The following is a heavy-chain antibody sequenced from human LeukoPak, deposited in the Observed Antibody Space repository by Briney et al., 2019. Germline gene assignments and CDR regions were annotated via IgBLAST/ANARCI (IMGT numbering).Heavy chain of an antibody. CDR3: ARGFGGGNPSWFDP. J-gene: IGHJ5*02. CDR2: ISSSSSYI. V-gene: IGHV3-21*01. CDR1: GFTFSSYS. Sequence: EGSLRLSCAASGFTFSSYSMNWVRQAPGKGLEWVSSISSSSSYIYYADSVKGRFTISRDNAKNSLYLQMNSLRAEDTAVYYCARGFGGGNPSWFDPWGQGTLVTVSS. D-gene: IGHD4-23*01.